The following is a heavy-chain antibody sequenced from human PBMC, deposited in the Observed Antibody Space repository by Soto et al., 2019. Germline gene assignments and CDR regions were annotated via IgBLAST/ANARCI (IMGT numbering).Heavy chain of an antibody. V-gene: IGHV3-23*01. J-gene: IGHJ4*02. CDR3: AKGAASAWFTGAAHYFDH. CDR2: VSGGSTYI. D-gene: IGHD6-19*01. CDR1: GFTFNTYA. Sequence: EVQLLESGGGLVQPGGSLRLSCVASGFTFNTYAMSWVRQAPGMGLEWVSFVSGGSTYIYYADSVKGRFTISRDNSKNTLYLQMNTLRVEDTAVYYCAKGAASAWFTGAAHYFDHWGQGSLVTVSS.